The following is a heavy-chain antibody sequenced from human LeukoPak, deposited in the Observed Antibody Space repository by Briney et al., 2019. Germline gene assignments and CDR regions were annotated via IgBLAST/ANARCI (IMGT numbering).Heavy chain of an antibody. CDR3: ARDRGHSLRSAFDI. Sequence: GGSLRLSCAASGFTFSNYGMHWVRQAPGKGLEWVAEIWYDGNNKDYADSVKGRFTISRDNSKRTMYLQMSTLRDEDTAVYYCARDRGHSLRSAFDIWGQGTMVTVSS. CDR2: IWYDGNNK. CDR1: GFTFSNYG. J-gene: IGHJ3*02. V-gene: IGHV3-33*01.